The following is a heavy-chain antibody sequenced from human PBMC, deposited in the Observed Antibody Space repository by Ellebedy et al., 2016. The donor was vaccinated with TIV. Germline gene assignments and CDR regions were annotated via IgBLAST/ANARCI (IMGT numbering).Heavy chain of an antibody. Sequence: PGGSLRLSCAGSGFTFDVYALHWVRQAPGKGLEWVSGISWNSGSIVYADSVEGRFTISRDNAKNSLFLQMNSLRAEDTALYYCAKDKGSDNDFWRGRFSQDYYNGMDVWGQGTTVTVSS. CDR1: GFTFDVYA. J-gene: IGHJ6*02. V-gene: IGHV3-9*01. D-gene: IGHD3-3*01. CDR3: AKDKGSDNDFWRGRFSQDYYNGMDV. CDR2: ISWNSGSI.